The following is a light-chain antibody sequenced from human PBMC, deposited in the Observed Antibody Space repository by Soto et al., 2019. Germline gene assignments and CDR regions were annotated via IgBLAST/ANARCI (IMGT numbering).Light chain of an antibody. CDR3: CSNAGMT. Sequence: QSALTQPASVSGSPGQSITISCTGTSSAVSLCQHHPGEAPKLIIYEDTKRPSGLSNRFSGSKSGNTASLTISGLQAEDEADYYCCSNAGMTFGGGTKVTVL. CDR1: SSAV. CDR2: EDT. V-gene: IGLV2-23*01. J-gene: IGLJ2*01.